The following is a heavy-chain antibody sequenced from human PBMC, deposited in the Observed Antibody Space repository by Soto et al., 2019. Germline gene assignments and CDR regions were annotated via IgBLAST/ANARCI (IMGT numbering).Heavy chain of an antibody. D-gene: IGHD2-15*01. V-gene: IGHV5-51*01. CDR2: IYPGDSDT. CDR1: GYSFTSYW. J-gene: IGHJ5*02. Sequence: GESLKISCKGSGYSFTSYWIGWVRQMPGKGLEWMGIIYPGDSDTRYSPSFQGQVTISADKSISTAYLQWSSLKASDTAMYYCARQTGYCSGGSCPGVKWFDPWGQGTLVTSP. CDR3: ARQTGYCSGGSCPGVKWFDP.